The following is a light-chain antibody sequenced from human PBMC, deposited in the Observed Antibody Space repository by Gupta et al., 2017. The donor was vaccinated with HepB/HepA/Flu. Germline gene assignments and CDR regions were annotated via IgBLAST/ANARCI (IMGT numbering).Light chain of an antibody. J-gene: IGKJ1*01. Sequence: DIQMTQSPSSLSASVGDRVTITCRASQTIGKYLNWYQQKPGKAPNLLISSVSTLQSGVPSRFSGSGSGTDFTLTISSLQPEDVATYYCQQTYNTPWTFGQGTRLEIK. CDR2: SVS. CDR1: QTIGKY. CDR3: QQTYNTPWT. V-gene: IGKV1-39*01.